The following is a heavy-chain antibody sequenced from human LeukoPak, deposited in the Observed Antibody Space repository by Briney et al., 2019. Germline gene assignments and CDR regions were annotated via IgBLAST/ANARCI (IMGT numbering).Heavy chain of an antibody. V-gene: IGHV3-30*03. J-gene: IGHJ5*02. CDR1: GFTFSSYG. CDR3: ARSTIFGVVITSNWFDP. D-gene: IGHD3-3*01. CDR2: ISYDGSNK. Sequence: GGSLRLSCAASGFTFSSYGMHWVRQAPGKGLEWVAVISYDGSNKYYADSVKGRFTISRDNSKNTLYLQMNSLRSEDTAVYYCARSTIFGVVITSNWFDPWGQGTLVTVSS.